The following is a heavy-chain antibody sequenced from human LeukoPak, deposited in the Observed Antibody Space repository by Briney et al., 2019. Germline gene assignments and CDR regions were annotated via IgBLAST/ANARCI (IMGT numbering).Heavy chain of an antibody. CDR1: GYTLTELS. CDR3: AIDYSSSWYYAFDI. J-gene: IGHJ3*02. D-gene: IGHD6-13*01. V-gene: IGHV1-69*13. Sequence: SVKVSFKVSGYTLTELSMHWVRQAPGQGLEWMGGIIPIFGTANYAQKFQGRVTITADESTSTAYMELSSLRSEDTAVYYCAIDYSSSWYYAFDIWGQGTMVTVSS. CDR2: IIPIFGTA.